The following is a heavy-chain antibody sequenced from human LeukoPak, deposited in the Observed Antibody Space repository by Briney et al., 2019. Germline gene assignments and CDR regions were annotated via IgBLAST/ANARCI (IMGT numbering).Heavy chain of an antibody. V-gene: IGHV4-59*12. CDR1: GGSISSYY. D-gene: IGHD2-2*01. CDR2: IYYSGST. Sequence: PSETLSLTCNVSGGSISSYYWSWIRQPPGKGLEWIGFIYYSGSTNYNPSLKSRVTISVDTSKNQFSLKLSSVTAADTAVYYCARAPPRYCSSTSCFRNWFDPWGQGTLVTVSS. CDR3: ARAPPRYCSSTSCFRNWFDP. J-gene: IGHJ5*02.